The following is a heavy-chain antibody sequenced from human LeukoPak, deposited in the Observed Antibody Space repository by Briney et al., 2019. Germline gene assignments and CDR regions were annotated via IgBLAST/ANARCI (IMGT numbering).Heavy chain of an antibody. CDR2: FDPEDGET. J-gene: IGHJ4*02. Sequence: ASVKVSCKVSGYTLTELSMYWVRQAPGKGLEWMGGFDPEDGETIYAQKFQGRVTMTEDTSTDTAYMELSSLRSDDTAVYYCATARITMTTAGSRLDYWGQGTLVTVSS. CDR1: GYTLTELS. D-gene: IGHD3-22*01. CDR3: ATARITMTTAGSRLDY. V-gene: IGHV1-24*01.